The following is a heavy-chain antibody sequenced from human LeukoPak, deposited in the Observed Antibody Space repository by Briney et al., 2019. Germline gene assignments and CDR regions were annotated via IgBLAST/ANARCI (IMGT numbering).Heavy chain of an antibody. V-gene: IGHV3-48*01. CDR1: GFTFTDYA. J-gene: IGHJ4*02. Sequence: PGGSLRLSCAASGFTFTDYAMNWVRQAPGKGLEWLSYITSGSGTIFYADSVKGRFTISRDNSKNTLYLQMNGLRADDTAVYYCAKDHTPLTVVVSHFNYWGQGTLVSVSS. CDR2: ITSGSGTI. CDR3: AKDHTPLTVVVSHFNY. D-gene: IGHD2-15*01.